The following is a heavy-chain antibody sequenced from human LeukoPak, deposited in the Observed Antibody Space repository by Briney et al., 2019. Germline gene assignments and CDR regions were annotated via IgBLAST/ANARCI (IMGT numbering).Heavy chain of an antibody. D-gene: IGHD6-19*01. CDR3: ARIAVAGSMNDPFDV. CDR2: IYPDDFDA. Sequence: GVALQISSKGSGYRFTTYWIGWVRQMPGKGLGWMGIIYPDDFDARYSPSFQGQVTISADKSISTAYLQWSSLKASDTAVYYCARIAVAGSMNDPFDVWGQGTMVTVSS. CDR1: GYRFTTYW. J-gene: IGHJ3*01. V-gene: IGHV5-51*01.